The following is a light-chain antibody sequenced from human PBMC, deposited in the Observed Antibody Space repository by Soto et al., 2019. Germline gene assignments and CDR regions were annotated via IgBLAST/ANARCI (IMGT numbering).Light chain of an antibody. J-gene: IGKJ2*01. CDR3: QQFGSSPYT. V-gene: IGKV3-20*01. Sequence: ETVLTQSPGTLSLSPGERVTLSCRASHSLTSNSLVWYQQKPGQAPRLLIYAASLRPPGIPDRFSGSGSGTDFTLTITRLEPEDIPVYYCQQFGSSPYTCGQGTKLEIK. CDR1: HSLTSNS. CDR2: AAS.